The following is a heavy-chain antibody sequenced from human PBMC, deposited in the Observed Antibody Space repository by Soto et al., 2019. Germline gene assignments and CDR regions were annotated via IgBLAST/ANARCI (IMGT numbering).Heavy chain of an antibody. J-gene: IGHJ3*02. CDR1: VFTVSSNY. CDR2: IYSGGST. CDR3: ATRRGLVFDI. Sequence: GGSLRLSCAASVFTVSSNYTSWVRQAPGKGLEWVSVIYSGGSTYYADSVKGRFAISRDNSKNTLYLQMNSLRAEDTAVYYCATRRGLVFDIGGKGKMAPVS. V-gene: IGHV3-53*01. D-gene: IGHD3-10*01.